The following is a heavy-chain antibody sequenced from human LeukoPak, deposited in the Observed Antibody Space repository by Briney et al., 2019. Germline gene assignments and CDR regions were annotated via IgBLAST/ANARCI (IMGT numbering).Heavy chain of an antibody. CDR1: GFTFSSYA. Sequence: GGSLRLSCAGSGFTFSSYAMSWVRQAPGKGLEWVSAISGSGGSTYYADSVKGRFTISRENSKNTLYLQMNSLRAEDTAVYYCARDDSKAAAGGYWGQGTLVTVSS. V-gene: IGHV3-23*01. J-gene: IGHJ4*02. D-gene: IGHD6-13*01. CDR2: ISGSGGST. CDR3: ARDDSKAAAGGY.